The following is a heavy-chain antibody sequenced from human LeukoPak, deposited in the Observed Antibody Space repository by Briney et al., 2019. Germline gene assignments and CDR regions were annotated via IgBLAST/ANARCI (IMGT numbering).Heavy chain of an antibody. CDR2: IWYDGSNK. Sequence: GGSLRLSCAASGFTFSSYGMHWVRQAPGKGLEWVAVIWYDGSNKYYADSVKGRFTISRDNSKNTLYLQMNSLRAEDTAVYYCAREPHIVVVVAATDYWGQGTLVTVSS. J-gene: IGHJ4*02. CDR1: GFTFSSYG. CDR3: AREPHIVVVVAATDY. D-gene: IGHD2-15*01. V-gene: IGHV3-33*01.